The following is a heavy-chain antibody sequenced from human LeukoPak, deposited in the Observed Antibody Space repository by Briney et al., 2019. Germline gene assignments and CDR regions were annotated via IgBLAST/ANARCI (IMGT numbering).Heavy chain of an antibody. J-gene: IGHJ5*02. Sequence: SETLSLTCTVSGYSISSGYYWGWVRQPPGKGLEWIGGIYHSGSTYYNPSLKRRVTISVDTSKNQFFLKLRSVTAADTAVYYCARGQARLSWFDPWGQGTLVTVSS. D-gene: IGHD6-19*01. V-gene: IGHV4-38-2*02. CDR3: ARGQARLSWFDP. CDR1: GYSISSGYY. CDR2: IYHSGST.